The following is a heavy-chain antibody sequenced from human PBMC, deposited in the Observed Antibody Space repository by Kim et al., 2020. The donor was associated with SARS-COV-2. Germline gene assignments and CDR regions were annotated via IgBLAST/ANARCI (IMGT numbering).Heavy chain of an antibody. CDR2: INHSGST. CDR3: ARGYYGSGSYRVYYYYYGMDV. J-gene: IGHJ6*02. Sequence: SETLSLTCAVYGGSFSGYYWSWIRQPPGKGLEWIGEINHSGSTNYNPSLKSRVTISVVTSKNQFSLKLSSVTAADTAVYYCARGYYGSGSYRVYYYYYGMDVWGQGTTVTVSS. D-gene: IGHD3-10*01. CDR1: GGSFSGYY. V-gene: IGHV4-34*01.